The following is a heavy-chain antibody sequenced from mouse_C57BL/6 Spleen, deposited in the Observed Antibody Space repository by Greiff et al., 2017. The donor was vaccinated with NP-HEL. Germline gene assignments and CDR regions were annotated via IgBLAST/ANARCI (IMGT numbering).Heavy chain of an antibody. J-gene: IGHJ2*01. CDR3: ARGETTVD. CDR1: GYTFTSYW. Sequence: QVQLQQPGAELVKPGASVKLSCKASGYTFTSYWMQWVKQRPGQGLEWIGEIDPSDSYTNYNQKFKGKATLTVDTSSSTAYMQLSSLTSEDSAVYYCARGETTVDWGQGTTLTVSS. CDR2: IDPSDSYT. D-gene: IGHD1-1*01. V-gene: IGHV1-50*01.